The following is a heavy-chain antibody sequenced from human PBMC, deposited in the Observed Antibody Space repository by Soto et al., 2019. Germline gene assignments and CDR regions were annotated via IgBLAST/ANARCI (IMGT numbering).Heavy chain of an antibody. CDR2: IYHSGST. CDR1: GGSISSGGYS. V-gene: IGHV4-30-2*01. D-gene: IGHD3-10*01. J-gene: IGHJ5*02. Sequence: PSETLSLTCAVSGGSISSGGYSWSWIRQPPGKGLEWIGYIYHSGSTYYNPSLKSRVTISVDKSKNHFPLKLSSVTAADTAVYYCARDYYGSGSYPPRMNWFDPWGQGTLVTSPQ. CDR3: ARDYYGSGSYPPRMNWFDP.